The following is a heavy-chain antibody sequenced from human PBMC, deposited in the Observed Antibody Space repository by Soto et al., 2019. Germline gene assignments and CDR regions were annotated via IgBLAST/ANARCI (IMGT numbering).Heavy chain of an antibody. V-gene: IGHV3-21*01. CDR2: ISSSSSYI. CDR1: GFTFSSYS. CDR3: ARCGSGSYYNANFDY. D-gene: IGHD3-10*01. J-gene: IGHJ4*02. Sequence: GGSLRLSCAASGFTFSSYSMNWVRQAPGKGLEWVSSISSSSSYIYYADSVKGRFTISRDNAKNSLYLQMNSLRAEDTAVYYCARCGSGSYYNANFDYWGQGTLVTVSS.